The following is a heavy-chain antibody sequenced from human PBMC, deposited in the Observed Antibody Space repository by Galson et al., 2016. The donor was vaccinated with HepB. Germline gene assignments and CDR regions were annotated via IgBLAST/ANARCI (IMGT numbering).Heavy chain of an antibody. Sequence: SLRLSCAASGFTFSSYSMNWVRQAPGKGLEWVSSISSSSSYLYYADSVKGRFTISRDNAKNSLYLQMNSLRAEDTAVYYCARASGYNWNYLMIFNYFDYWGQGTLVTVSS. CDR3: ARASGYNWNYLMIFNYFDY. CDR1: GFTFSSYS. CDR2: ISSSSSYL. V-gene: IGHV3-21*01. J-gene: IGHJ4*02. D-gene: IGHD1-7*01.